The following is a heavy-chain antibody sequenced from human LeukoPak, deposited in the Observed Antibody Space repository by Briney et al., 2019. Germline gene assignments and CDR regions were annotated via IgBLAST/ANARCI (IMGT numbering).Heavy chain of an antibody. D-gene: IGHD3-16*02. J-gene: IGHJ4*02. V-gene: IGHV3-7*01. Sequence: GGSLRLSCVVSGFSFSNYWMDWVRQAPGKGLEWAAFIKQAYADSVKGRFTTSRDNAKNSLYLQMNSLRVEDTAVYYCATRGDLSWFGALRHWSQGTLVTVSS. CDR2: IKQA. CDR3: ATRGDLSWFGALRH. CDR1: GFSFSNYW.